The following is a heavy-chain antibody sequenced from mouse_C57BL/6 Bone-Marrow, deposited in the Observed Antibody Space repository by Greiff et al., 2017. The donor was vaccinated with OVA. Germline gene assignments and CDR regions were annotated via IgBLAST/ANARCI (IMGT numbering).Heavy chain of an antibody. CDR3: ARNRDYYGSSFFAY. D-gene: IGHD1-1*01. V-gene: IGHV1-64*01. J-gene: IGHJ3*01. Sequence: VQLQQPGAELVKPGASVKLSCKASGYTFTSYWMHWVKQRPGQGLEWIGMIHPNSGSTNYNEKFKSKATLTVDKSSSTAYMQLSSLTSEDSAVYYCARNRDYYGSSFFAYWGQGTLVTVSA. CDR2: IHPNSGST. CDR1: GYTFTSYW.